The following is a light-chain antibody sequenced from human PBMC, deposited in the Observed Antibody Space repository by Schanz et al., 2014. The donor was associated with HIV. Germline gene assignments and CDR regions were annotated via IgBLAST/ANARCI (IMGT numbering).Light chain of an antibody. CDR2: DVD. V-gene: IGLV2-14*03. CDR3: ATWDDSLNGWV. J-gene: IGLJ3*02. Sequence: QSVLTQPASVSGSPGQSITISCTGTSSDIGGYKYVSWYQHHPGKAPKLLIFDVDNRPSGVPDRFSGSRSGLSASLAISGLQSEDEADYYCATWDDSLNGWVFGGGTKLTVL. CDR1: SSDIGGYKY.